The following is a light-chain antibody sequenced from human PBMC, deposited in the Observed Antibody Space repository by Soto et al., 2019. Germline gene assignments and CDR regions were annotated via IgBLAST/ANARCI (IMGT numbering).Light chain of an antibody. V-gene: IGLV2-14*01. CDR3: ASYTRSSTWV. J-gene: IGLJ3*02. CDR2: EVS. Sequence: QSALTQPASVSGSPAQSITISCTGTNSDVGGYNSVSWYQQHPGKAPKLMIFEVSNRPSGTSNRFSGSKSVNTASLTISGLQAEDEADYYCASYTRSSTWVFGGGTKLTVL. CDR1: NSDVGGYNS.